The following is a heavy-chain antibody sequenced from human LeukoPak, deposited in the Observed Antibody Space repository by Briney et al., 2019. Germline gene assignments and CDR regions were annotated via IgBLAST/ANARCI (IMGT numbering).Heavy chain of an antibody. Sequence: PGRSLRLSCAASGFTFSSYGMRWVRQAPGKGLEWVAVIWYDGSNKYYADSVKGRFTISRDNSKNTLYLQMNSLRAEDTAVYHCARDPAAGPSFDYWGQGTLATVSS. J-gene: IGHJ4*02. CDR3: ARDPAAGPSFDY. CDR1: GFTFSSYG. V-gene: IGHV3-33*01. D-gene: IGHD6-13*01. CDR2: IWYDGSNK.